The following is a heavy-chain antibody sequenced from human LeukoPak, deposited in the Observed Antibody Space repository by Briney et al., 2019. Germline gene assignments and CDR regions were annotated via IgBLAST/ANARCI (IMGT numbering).Heavy chain of an antibody. V-gene: IGHV4-61*02. CDR3: ARGSGYYGEDFEY. CDR2: IYSSGST. D-gene: IGHD3-22*01. Sequence: SETLSLTCTVSGGSISSGSYYWSWIRQPAGKGLEWIGRIYSSGSTNYNPSLKSRVTISLDTSKNQFSLKLSSVTAADTAVYYCARGSGYYGEDFEYWGQGTLVTVSS. J-gene: IGHJ4*02. CDR1: GGSISSGSYY.